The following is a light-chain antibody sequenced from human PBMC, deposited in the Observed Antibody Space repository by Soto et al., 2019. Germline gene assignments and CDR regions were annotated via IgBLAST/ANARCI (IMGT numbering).Light chain of an antibody. Sequence: EIVLTQSPGTLSLSPGKRAPLSCRASQSISSSYLAWYQQRPGQAPRLLIYGASSRATGIPDRFSGSGSGTEFTLTITRLEPEDFAVYYCQHYITSLTTFGQGTKVDIK. CDR3: QHYITSLTT. CDR2: GAS. CDR1: QSISSSY. V-gene: IGKV3-20*01. J-gene: IGKJ1*01.